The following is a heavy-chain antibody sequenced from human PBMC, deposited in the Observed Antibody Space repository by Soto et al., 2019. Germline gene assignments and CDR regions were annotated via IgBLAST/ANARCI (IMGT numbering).Heavy chain of an antibody. CDR2: IDPSGGTT. V-gene: IGHV1-46*01. J-gene: IGHJ1*01. D-gene: IGHD2-15*01. Sequence: QVRLVQSGAEVKKPGASVNVSCKASGYPFTTFYMHWVRQAPGQGLEWMGVIDPSGGTTDYAEKFQDRIGITRDWSTGTASMELTNLRSDDTAVYYCARGGGEVVVVHDVRQGGEAVGDSWGQGTLVTVSS. CDR1: GYPFTTFY. CDR3: ARGGGEVVVVHDVRQGGEAVGDS.